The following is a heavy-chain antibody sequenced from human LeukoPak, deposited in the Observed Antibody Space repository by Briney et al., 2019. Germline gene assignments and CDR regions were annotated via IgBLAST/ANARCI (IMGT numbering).Heavy chain of an antibody. CDR2: IIGSGGST. Sequence: GGSLRPSCAASGFTFSSYAMSWVRQAPGKGLEWVSVIIGSGGSTFYADSVKGRSTISRDNSKNTLYLQMNSLRAEDTAVYYCAKQPISGSSTWYFDCWGQGTLVTVSS. V-gene: IGHV3-23*01. CDR3: AKQPISGSSTWYFDC. CDR1: GFTFSSYA. D-gene: IGHD6-13*01. J-gene: IGHJ4*02.